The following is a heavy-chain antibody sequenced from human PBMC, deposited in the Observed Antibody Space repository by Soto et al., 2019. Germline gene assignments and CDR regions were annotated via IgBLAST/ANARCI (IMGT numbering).Heavy chain of an antibody. CDR1: GGSISSGDYY. CDR2: IYYSGST. CDR3: ARGPPPGKYGGHFDY. V-gene: IGHV4-30-4*01. J-gene: IGHJ4*02. Sequence: SETLSLTCTVSGGSISSGDYYWSWIRQPPGKGLEWIGYIYYSGSTNYNPSLKSRVTISVDTSKNQFSLKLSSVTAADTAVYYCARGPPPGKYGGHFDYWDQGTLVTVSS. D-gene: IGHD4-17*01.